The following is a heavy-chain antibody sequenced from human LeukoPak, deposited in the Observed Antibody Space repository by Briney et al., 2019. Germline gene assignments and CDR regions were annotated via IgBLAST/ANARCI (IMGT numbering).Heavy chain of an antibody. CDR1: GDSVASNNGA. V-gene: IGHV6-1*01. J-gene: IGHJ4*02. CDR3: ARDLGTSGWYTFDY. CDR2: TYYRSKWYN. D-gene: IGHD6-19*01. Sequence: SQTLSLTCAISGDSVASNNGAGNLIRQSPSRGLEWLGRTYYRSKWYNDYAMPMKGRISINPDTSKNQFSLQVNSVTPEDTAIYYCARDLGTSGWYTFDYWGQGTLVTVSS.